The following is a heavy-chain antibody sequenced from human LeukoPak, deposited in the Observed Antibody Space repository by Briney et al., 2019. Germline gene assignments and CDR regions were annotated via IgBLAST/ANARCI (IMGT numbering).Heavy chain of an antibody. D-gene: IGHD2-15*01. Sequence: GGSLRLSCAASGFTFSSYSMNWVRQAPGKGLEGVSYISSGSRYIYYADSVKGRFTISRDKAKNSVYLKMNSLRAEDTSVYYCARCSVGSCYHSDDYWGQGTLVTVSS. CDR1: GFTFSSYS. J-gene: IGHJ4*02. CDR2: ISSGSRYI. CDR3: ARCSVGSCYHSDDY. V-gene: IGHV3-21*01.